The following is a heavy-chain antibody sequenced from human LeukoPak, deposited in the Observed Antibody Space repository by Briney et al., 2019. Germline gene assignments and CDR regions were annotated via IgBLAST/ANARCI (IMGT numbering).Heavy chain of an antibody. CDR3: ATKQWLAPPPDS. J-gene: IGHJ4*02. Sequence: GGSLRLSCAASGFTFSKYWMLWVRQAPGKGLESVSRINTDGTVAAYADSVKGRFTVSRDNADNTMFLQMNSVRDEDTAVYYCATKQWLAPPPDSWGQGTPVTVSS. CDR2: INTDGTVA. D-gene: IGHD6-19*01. CDR1: GFTFSKYW. V-gene: IGHV3-74*01.